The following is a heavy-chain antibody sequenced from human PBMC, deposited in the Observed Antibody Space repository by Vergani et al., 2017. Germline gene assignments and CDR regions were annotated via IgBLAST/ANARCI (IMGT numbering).Heavy chain of an antibody. CDR2: IYHSGST. Sequence: QVQLQESGPGLVKPSETLSLTCTVSGGSISSYYWGWSRQPPGKRLEWIGSIYHSGSTYYNPSLKSRVSISVDTSKNQFSLKMTSVTAADTAVYYCARIGVAGRGGAFDIWGQGTMVTVSS. J-gene: IGHJ3*02. CDR3: ARIGVAGRGGAFDI. V-gene: IGHV4-59*04. D-gene: IGHD6-19*01. CDR1: GGSISSYY.